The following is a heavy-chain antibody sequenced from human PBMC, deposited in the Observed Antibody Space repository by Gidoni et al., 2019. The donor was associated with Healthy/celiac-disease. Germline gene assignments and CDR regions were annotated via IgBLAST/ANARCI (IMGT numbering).Heavy chain of an antibody. D-gene: IGHD3-22*01. V-gene: IGHV3-9*01. CDR3: AKDPDGYYDSSGFFDY. Sequence: EVQLVESGGGLVQPGRSLRLSCAASGFTFDAYAMHWVRQAPGKGLEWVSGISWNSGSIGYADSVKGRFTISRDNAKNSLYLQMNSLRAEDTALYYCAKDPDGYYDSSGFFDYWGQGTLVTVSS. J-gene: IGHJ4*02. CDR1: GFTFDAYA. CDR2: ISWNSGSI.